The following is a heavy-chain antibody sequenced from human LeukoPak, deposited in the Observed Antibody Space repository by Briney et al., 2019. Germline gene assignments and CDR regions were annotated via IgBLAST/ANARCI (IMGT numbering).Heavy chain of an antibody. CDR1: GITFSSYG. D-gene: IGHD3-9*01. CDR3: AKVWDDILTGYPDY. J-gene: IGHJ4*02. CDR2: ISYDGSNK. Sequence: PGGSLRLSCAASGITFSSYGMHWVRQAPGKGLEWVAVISYDGSNKYYADSVKGRFTISRDNSKNTLYLQMNSLRAEDTAVYYCAKVWDDILTGYPDYWGQGTLVTVSS. V-gene: IGHV3-30*18.